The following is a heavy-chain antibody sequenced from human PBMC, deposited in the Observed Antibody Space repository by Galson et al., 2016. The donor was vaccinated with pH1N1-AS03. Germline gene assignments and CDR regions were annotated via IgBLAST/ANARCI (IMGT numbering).Heavy chain of an antibody. CDR1: GDSTFDYY. J-gene: IGHJ2*01. V-gene: IGHV4-4*09. CDR3: SRDPPLEIGWYFDL. Sequence: TLSFTCTVSGDSTFDYYWNWIRQPPGKGLEWIGYIQTTGNTKYNPSLKSRVTMSIDTSKNQFSLHLMSVTAADTALYYCSRDPPLEIGWYFDLWGRGTLVTVSS. D-gene: IGHD3-3*01. CDR2: IQTTGNT.